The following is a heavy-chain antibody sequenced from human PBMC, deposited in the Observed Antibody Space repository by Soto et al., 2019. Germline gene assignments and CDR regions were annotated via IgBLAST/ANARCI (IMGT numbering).Heavy chain of an antibody. V-gene: IGHV4-39*01. CDR3: ARNRKWGNDYGMDV. Sequence: SETLSLTCTVSGGSISSSSYYWGWIRQPPGKGLEWIGSIYYSGSTYYNPSLKSRVTISVDTSKNQFSLKLSSVTAADTAVYYCARNRKWGNDYGMDVWGQGTTVTVSS. J-gene: IGHJ6*02. D-gene: IGHD3-16*01. CDR2: IYYSGST. CDR1: GGSISSSSYY.